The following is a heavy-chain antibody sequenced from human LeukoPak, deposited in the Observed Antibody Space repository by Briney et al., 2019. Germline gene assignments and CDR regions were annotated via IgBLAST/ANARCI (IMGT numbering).Heavy chain of an antibody. CDR3: ARASDPWLQLT. CDR1: GFSVSSNF. CDR2: MFSDGSP. V-gene: IGHV3-53*01. J-gene: IGHJ5*02. Sequence: GGSLRLSCAASGFSVSSNFMKWVRQAPGQGLEWVSVMFSDGSPFYADSVKGRFTISRDYSKNTVHLQMNSLRPEDTAVYYCARASDPWLQLTWGQGTLVTVSS. D-gene: IGHD5-24*01.